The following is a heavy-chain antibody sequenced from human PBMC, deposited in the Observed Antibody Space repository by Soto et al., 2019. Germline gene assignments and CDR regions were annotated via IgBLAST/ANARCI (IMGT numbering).Heavy chain of an antibody. D-gene: IGHD2-21*01. Sequence: EEQLLESGGGLDQPGGSLRLSCAVSGFTFRDYGMSWVRQAPGQGLEWVSAISGRGDRTYYADSVKGRFTISRDNSKNTLYLQMNTLRAEDTAIYFCAKDVFADSKPFDYWGQGTLVTVSS. CDR2: ISGRGDRT. CDR3: AKDVFADSKPFDY. V-gene: IGHV3-23*01. CDR1: GFTFRDYG. J-gene: IGHJ4*02.